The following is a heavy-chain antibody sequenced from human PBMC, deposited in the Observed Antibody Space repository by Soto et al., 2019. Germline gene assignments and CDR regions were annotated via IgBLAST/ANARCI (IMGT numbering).Heavy chain of an antibody. Sequence: PSETLSLTCTVSGGSISSSSYYWGWIRQPPGKGREWIGSIYYSGSTYYNPSLKSRVTISVDTSKNQFSLKLSSVTAADTAVYYCARHTPNTAMVLNWFDPWGQGTLVTVSS. J-gene: IGHJ5*02. CDR2: IYYSGST. CDR3: ARHTPNTAMVLNWFDP. CDR1: GGSISSSSYY. V-gene: IGHV4-39*01. D-gene: IGHD5-18*01.